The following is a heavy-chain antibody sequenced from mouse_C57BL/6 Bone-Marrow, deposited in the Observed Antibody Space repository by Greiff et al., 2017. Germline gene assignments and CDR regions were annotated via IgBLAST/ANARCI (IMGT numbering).Heavy chain of an antibody. Sequence: EVQLQQSGPELVKPGASVKISCKASGYTFTDYYMNWVKQSHGKSLEWIGDINPNNGGTSYNQKFKGKATLTVDKSSSTAYMELRSLTSEDSAVYYCARGDYYDYDYVDYWGQGTTLTVSS. CDR2: INPNNGGT. J-gene: IGHJ2*01. CDR3: ARGDYYDYDYVDY. CDR1: GYTFTDYY. D-gene: IGHD2-4*01. V-gene: IGHV1-26*01.